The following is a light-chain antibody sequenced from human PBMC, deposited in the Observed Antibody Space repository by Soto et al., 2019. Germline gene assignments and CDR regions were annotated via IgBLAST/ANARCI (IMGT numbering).Light chain of an antibody. CDR3: QPYDSSLSVGV. V-gene: IGLV1-40*01. CDR1: SSNIGAGYD. J-gene: IGLJ3*02. Sequence: QSVLTQPPSVSGAPGQRVTISCTGSSSNIGAGYDVHWYQQLPGTAPKLLIYGNSNRPSGVPDRFSGSKSGTSASLAITGLQAEDEADYYCQPYDSSLSVGVFGGGTKVTVL. CDR2: GNS.